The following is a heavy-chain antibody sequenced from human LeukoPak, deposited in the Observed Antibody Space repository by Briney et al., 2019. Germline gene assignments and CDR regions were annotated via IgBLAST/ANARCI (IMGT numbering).Heavy chain of an antibody. D-gene: IGHD3-10*01. J-gene: IGHJ5*02. Sequence: SETLSLTCAVYGGSFSGYYWSWIRQPPGKGLEWIGEINHSGSTNYNPSLRSRVTISVDTSKNQFSLKLSSVTAADTAVYYCATKNDGWFGVNNWFAPWGQGTLVTVSS. CDR1: GGSFSGYY. CDR2: INHSGST. CDR3: ATKNDGWFGVNNWFAP. V-gene: IGHV4-34*01.